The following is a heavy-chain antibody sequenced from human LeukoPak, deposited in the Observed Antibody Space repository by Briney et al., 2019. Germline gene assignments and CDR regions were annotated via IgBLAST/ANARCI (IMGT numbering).Heavy chain of an antibody. CDR2: ISSSSSYI. CDR3: ARVVVVAATRWFDP. CDR1: GFTFSSYS. J-gene: IGHJ5*02. V-gene: IGHV3-21*01. Sequence: PGGSLRPSCAASGFTFSSYSMNWVRQAPGKGLEWVSSISSSSSYIYYADSVKGRFTISRDNAKNSLYLQMNSLRAEDTAVYYCARVVVVAATRWFDPWGQGTLVTVSS. D-gene: IGHD2-15*01.